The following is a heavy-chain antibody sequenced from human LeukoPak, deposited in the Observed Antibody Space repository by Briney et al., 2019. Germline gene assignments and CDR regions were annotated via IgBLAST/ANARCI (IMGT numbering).Heavy chain of an antibody. V-gene: IGHV4-39*01. Sequence: PSETLSLTCTVSGGSISSSSYYWGWIRQPPGKGLEWIGSIYYSGSTYYNPSLKSRVTISVDTSKNQFSLKLSSVTAADTAVYYCARLDTSSWYPDYWGQGTLVTVSS. CDR1: GGSISSSSYY. J-gene: IGHJ4*02. CDR3: ARLDTSSWYPDY. D-gene: IGHD6-13*01. CDR2: IYYSGST.